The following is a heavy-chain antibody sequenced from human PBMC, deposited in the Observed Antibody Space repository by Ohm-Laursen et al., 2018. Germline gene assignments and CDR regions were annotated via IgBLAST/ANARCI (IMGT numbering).Heavy chain of an antibody. CDR3: ARAWSGYYSPDWYFDL. D-gene: IGHD3-3*01. CDR1: GFTFTSSA. J-gene: IGHJ2*01. V-gene: IGHV1-58*01. CDR2: IVVGSGNT. Sequence: SVKVSCKASGFTFTSSAVQWVRRARGQRLEWIGWIVVGSGNTNYAQKFQERVTITRDMSTSTAYMELSSLRSEDTAVYYCARAWSGYYSPDWYFDLWGRGTLVTVSS.